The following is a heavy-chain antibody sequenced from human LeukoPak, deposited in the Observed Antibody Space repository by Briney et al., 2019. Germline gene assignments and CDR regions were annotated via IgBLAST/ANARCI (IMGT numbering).Heavy chain of an antibody. J-gene: IGHJ6*03. V-gene: IGHV4-61*02. CDR3: ARDQSGARGGYYHTSHYYYYYYMDV. CDR2: IYTSGST. Sequence: PSQTLSLTCTVSGGSISSGSYYWSWIRQPAGKGLEWIGRIYTSGSTNYNPSLKTRVTISVDTSKNQFSLKLSSVTAAATPVYYCARDQSGARGGYYHTSHYYYYYYMDVWGKGTTVTVSS. CDR1: GGSISSGSYY. D-gene: IGHD3-3*01.